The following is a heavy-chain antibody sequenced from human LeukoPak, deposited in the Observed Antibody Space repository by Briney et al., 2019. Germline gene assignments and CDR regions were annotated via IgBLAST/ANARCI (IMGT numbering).Heavy chain of an antibody. Sequence: SEALPLTCTVSGGSISSYYWSWIRQPPGKGLEWIGYIYYSGSTNYNPSLKSRVTISVDTSKNQFSLKLSSVTAADTAVYYCASSVWVTEYYGMDVWGQGTTVTVSS. CDR1: GGSISSYY. D-gene: IGHD4-23*01. CDR3: ASSVWVTEYYGMDV. CDR2: IYYSGST. J-gene: IGHJ6*02. V-gene: IGHV4-59*01.